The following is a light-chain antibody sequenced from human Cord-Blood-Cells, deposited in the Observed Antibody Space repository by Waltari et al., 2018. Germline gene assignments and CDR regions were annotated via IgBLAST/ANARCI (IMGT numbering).Light chain of an antibody. CDR1: SSDVGGYNY. CDR2: DVS. V-gene: IGLV2-14*01. Sequence: QSALTQPASVSGSPGQSITISCTGTSSDVGGYNYVSWYQQHPGKAPKLMIYDVSNRPSGVSKRFSGSKSSNPASLTISGLQAEDEADYYCSSYTSISTHVVFGGGTKRTVL. CDR3: SSYTSISTHVV. J-gene: IGLJ2*01.